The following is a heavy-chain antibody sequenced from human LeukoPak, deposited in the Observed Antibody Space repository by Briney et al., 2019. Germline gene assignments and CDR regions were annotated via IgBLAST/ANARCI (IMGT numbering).Heavy chain of an antibody. Sequence: GGSLRLSCAASGLTFTKAWMTWVRQAPGEGLEWVGRIKSNTDGGTTEYAASVKGRFTISRDDSKNSLYLQMNSLKTEDTAVYYCARDLAAQRGDYWGQGTLVTVSS. CDR3: ARDLAAQRGDY. V-gene: IGHV3-15*01. D-gene: IGHD6-13*01. CDR1: GLTFTKAW. J-gene: IGHJ4*02. CDR2: IKSNTDGGTT.